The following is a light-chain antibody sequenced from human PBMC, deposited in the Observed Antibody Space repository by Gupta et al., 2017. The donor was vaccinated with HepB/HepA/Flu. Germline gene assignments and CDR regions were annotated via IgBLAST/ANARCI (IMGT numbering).Light chain of an antibody. CDR3: HHDRTSIL. Sequence: EIVLTQSPGTLSLSPGDRATLSCRGSQSLTSSYVAWYQQRPGQAPRLIIYGASHSAIGNTDRFSGSGDEKDFTLTSSRREDEGGAVYYGHHDRTSILFGHGTKVDIK. CDR2: GAS. V-gene: IGKV3-20*01. J-gene: IGKJ3*01. CDR1: QSLTSSY.